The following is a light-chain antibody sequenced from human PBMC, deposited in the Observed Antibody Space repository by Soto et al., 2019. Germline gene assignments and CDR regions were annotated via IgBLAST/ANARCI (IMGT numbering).Light chain of an antibody. V-gene: IGLV2-14*01. CDR2: EVS. J-gene: IGLJ1*01. CDR1: SSDVGGYNY. CDR3: NSYTSTSKGV. Sequence: QSALTQPASVSGSPGQSITMSCTGTSSDVGGYNYVSWYQQHPGKAPKLIIYEVSNRPSGVSNRFSGSKSGNTASLTISGLQAEDEADYYCNSYTSTSKGVFGTGTKVTVL.